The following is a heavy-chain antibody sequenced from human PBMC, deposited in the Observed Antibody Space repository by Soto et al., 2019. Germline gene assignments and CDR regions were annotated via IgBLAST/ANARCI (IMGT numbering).Heavy chain of an antibody. D-gene: IGHD2-21*02. V-gene: IGHV3-23*01. CDR3: XKAGCGRRDCYPYHFDH. CDR2: IGSGGGTT. J-gene: IGHJ4*02. CDR1: GFTFTYSA. Sequence: GGSLRLSCAASGFTFTYSAMSWVRQAPGRGLEWVSAIGSGGGTTWYADSVKGRFAISRDNAKDTVYLQMNTLGAEDTAIYYCXKAGCGRRDCYPYHFDHWSQGALVTVSS.